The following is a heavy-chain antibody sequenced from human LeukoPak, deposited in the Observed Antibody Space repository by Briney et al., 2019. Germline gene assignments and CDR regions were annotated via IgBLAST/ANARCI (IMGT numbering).Heavy chain of an antibody. J-gene: IGHJ3*02. Sequence: PGGSLRLSCAASGFTFSSYAMHWVRQAPGKGLEWVAVISYDGSNKYYADSVKGRFTISRDNSKNTLYLQMNSLRAEDTAVYYCARGDYSGSYSGAFDIWGQGTMVTVSS. V-gene: IGHV3-30*04. CDR2: ISYDGSNK. CDR1: GFTFSSYA. CDR3: ARGDYSGSYSGAFDI. D-gene: IGHD1-26*01.